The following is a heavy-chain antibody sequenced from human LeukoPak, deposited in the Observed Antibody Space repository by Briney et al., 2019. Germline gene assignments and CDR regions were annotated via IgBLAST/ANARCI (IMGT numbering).Heavy chain of an antibody. Sequence: PGGSLRLSCAASGFTFSRNGMHWVRQAPGKGLEWVALIYYDGSNKYYVDSVKGRFTISRDNSKNMVYLQMNSLRAEDTAVYYCAKPYYYGSRSYMDYWGQGTLVTVSS. V-gene: IGHV3-33*06. J-gene: IGHJ4*02. D-gene: IGHD3-10*01. CDR3: AKPYYYGSRSYMDY. CDR1: GFTFSRNG. CDR2: IYYDGSNK.